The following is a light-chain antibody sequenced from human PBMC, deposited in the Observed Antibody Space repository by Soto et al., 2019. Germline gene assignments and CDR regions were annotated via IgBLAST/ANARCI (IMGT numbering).Light chain of an antibody. Sequence: DIQLTQSPSFLSASVGDRVTISCRASQGISDYLAWYQQKPGKAPKLLIYGASPLQSGVPSRFSGGASGTEFTLTISSLQPEDFATFCCQRCTAYPLTFGGGTKREIK. J-gene: IGKJ4*01. CDR3: QRCTAYPLT. CDR1: QGISDY. V-gene: IGKV1-9*01. CDR2: GAS.